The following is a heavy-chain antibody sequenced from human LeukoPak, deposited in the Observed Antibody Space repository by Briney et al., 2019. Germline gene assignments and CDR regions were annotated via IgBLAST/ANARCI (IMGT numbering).Heavy chain of an antibody. CDR1: GFTFSSNA. J-gene: IGHJ4*02. CDR3: AREDTSGYYFEKYYFDY. CDR2: ISSSSATM. D-gene: IGHD3-22*01. Sequence: GGSLRLSCAASGFTFSSNAMNWVRQAPGKGLEWLSYISSSSATMYYADSVEGRFTISRDNAKNSLYLQMNSLRADDTAVYYCAREDTSGYYFEKYYFDYWGQGILVTVSS. V-gene: IGHV3-48*04.